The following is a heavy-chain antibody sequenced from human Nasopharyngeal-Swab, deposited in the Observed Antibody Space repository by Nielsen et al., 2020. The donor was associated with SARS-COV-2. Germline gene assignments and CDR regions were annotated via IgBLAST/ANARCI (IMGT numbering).Heavy chain of an antibody. J-gene: IGHJ4*02. D-gene: IGHD1-26*01. CDR1: GFTFSGSA. CDR2: INSDGSST. Sequence: GGSLRLSCAASGFTFSGSAMHWVRQAPGKGLVWVSRINSDGSSTSYADSVKGRFTISRDNAKNTLYLQMNSLRAEDTAVYYCARVPYSGSRGVGYWGQGTLVTVSS. V-gene: IGHV3-74*01. CDR3: ARVPYSGSRGVGY.